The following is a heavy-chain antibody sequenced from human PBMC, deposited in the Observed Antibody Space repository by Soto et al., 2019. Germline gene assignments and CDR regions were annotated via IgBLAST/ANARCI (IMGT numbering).Heavy chain of an antibody. CDR1: GGTFSSYA. V-gene: IGHV1-69*12. Sequence: QVQLVQSGAEVKKPGSSVKVSCKASGGTFSSYAISWVRQAPGQGLEWMGGIIPIFGTANYAQKFQSRVTITEDESTSTAHRELSSLRSEDTAVYYCARAGLLSGGVIGSLRDYWGQGTLVTVSS. D-gene: IGHD3-16*02. J-gene: IGHJ4*02. CDR2: IIPIFGTA. CDR3: ARAGLLSGGVIGSLRDY.